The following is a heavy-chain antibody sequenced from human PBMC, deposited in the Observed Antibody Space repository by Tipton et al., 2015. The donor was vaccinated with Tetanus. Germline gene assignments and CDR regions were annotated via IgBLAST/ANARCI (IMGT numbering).Heavy chain of an antibody. CDR2: INRDGSEK. J-gene: IGHJ6*02. CDR3: ARYLFAYGMDV. V-gene: IGHV3-7*03. CDR1: GFRFSSDW. Sequence: SLRLSCADTGFRFSSDWMGWVRQAAGKGLEWVAHINRDGSEKACADAVQGRFSISRDSAKNSLSLQMNSLRAEDTAVYYCARYLFAYGMDVWGQGTTATVSS.